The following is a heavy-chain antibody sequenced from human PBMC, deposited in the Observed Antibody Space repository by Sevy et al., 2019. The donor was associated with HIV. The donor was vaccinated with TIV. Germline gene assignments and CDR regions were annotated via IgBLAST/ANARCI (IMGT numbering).Heavy chain of an antibody. V-gene: IGHV1-69*13. J-gene: IGHJ6*02. CDR1: GGTFSSYA. D-gene: IGHD2-15*01. Sequence: ASVKVSCKASGGTFSSYAISWVRQAPGQGLEWMGGIIPIFGTANYAQKLQGRVTITADESTSTAYMELSSLRSEDTAVYYCARGGDIVVVVAASDSYYYYGMDVWGHGTTVTVSS. CDR2: IIPIFGTA. CDR3: ARGGDIVVVVAASDSYYYYGMDV.